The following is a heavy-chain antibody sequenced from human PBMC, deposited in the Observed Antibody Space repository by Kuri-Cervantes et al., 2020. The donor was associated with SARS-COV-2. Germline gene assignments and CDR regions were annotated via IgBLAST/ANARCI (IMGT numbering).Heavy chain of an antibody. CDR1: GGSISSSNYY. CDR3: ARESAAGTPYFDY. V-gene: IGHV4-61*05. D-gene: IGHD6-13*01. J-gene: IGHJ4*02. CDR2: IYYSGST. Sequence: GSLRLSCTVSGGSISSSNYYWGWIRQPPGKGLEWIGYIYYSGSTNYNPSLKSRVTISVDTSKNQFSLKLSSVTAADTAVYYCARESAAGTPYFDYWGQGTLVTVSS.